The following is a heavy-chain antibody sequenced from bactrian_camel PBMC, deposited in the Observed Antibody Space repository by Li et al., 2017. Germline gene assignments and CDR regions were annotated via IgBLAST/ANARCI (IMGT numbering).Heavy chain of an antibody. Sequence: HVQLVESGGGSVQAGGSLRLSCAASGYNYSSNCMAWFRQAPGKEREGVAAIYTGDGRTRYDDAVKGRFTISRDNARNTLYLQMNCLKPEDTAMYYCTKDRSYGTRNWAQSTRGQGTQVTVS. CDR2: IYTGDGRT. V-gene: IGHV3S1*01. CDR3: TKDRSYGTRNWAQST. J-gene: IGHJ4*01. CDR1: GYNYSSNC. D-gene: IGHD3*01.